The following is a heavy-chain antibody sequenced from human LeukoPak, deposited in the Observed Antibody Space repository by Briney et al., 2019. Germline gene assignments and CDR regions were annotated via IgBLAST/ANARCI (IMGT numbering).Heavy chain of an antibody. J-gene: IGHJ5*02. CDR1: GGSISSTSSY. D-gene: IGHD1-26*01. V-gene: IGHV4-39*07. CDR3: ARAHRGPHLSWVGAMNWFDP. CDR2: IYYSGST. Sequence: PSETLSLTCTVSGGSISSTSSYWGWIRQPPGKGLEWIATIYYSGSTNYNPSLKSRVTISVDTSKNQFSLKLSSVTAADTAVYYCARAHRGPHLSWVGAMNWFDPWGQGTLVTVSS.